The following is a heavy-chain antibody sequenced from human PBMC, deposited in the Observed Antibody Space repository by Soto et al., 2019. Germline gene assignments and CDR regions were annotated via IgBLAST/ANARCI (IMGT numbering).Heavy chain of an antibody. D-gene: IGHD1-1*01. CDR1: GYTFTSYG. CDR3: ARSGNPLQCMDV. J-gene: IGHJ6*02. CDR2: IIAYNGNT. Sequence: APVKVSCKASGYTFTSYGISWVRQAPGQELEWMGWIIAYNGNTNYAQKLQGRVTMTTHTSTSTAYMELRSPRSDDTAVYYCARSGNPLQCMDVWGPGTKGTGFS. V-gene: IGHV1-18*01.